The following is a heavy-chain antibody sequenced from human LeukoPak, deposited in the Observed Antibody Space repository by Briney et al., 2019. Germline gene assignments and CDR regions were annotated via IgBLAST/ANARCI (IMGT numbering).Heavy chain of an antibody. J-gene: IGHJ3*02. CDR3: ARDRYYYDSSGYYPFDAFDI. CDR2: IYYSGST. D-gene: IGHD3-22*01. V-gene: IGHV4-39*07. CDR1: GGSISSSSYY. Sequence: PSETLSLTCTVSGGSISSSSYYWGWIRQPPGKGLEWIGSIYYSGSTYYNPSLKGRVTISVDKSKNQFSLKLSSVTAADTAVYYCARDRYYYDSSGYYPFDAFDIWGQGTMVTVSS.